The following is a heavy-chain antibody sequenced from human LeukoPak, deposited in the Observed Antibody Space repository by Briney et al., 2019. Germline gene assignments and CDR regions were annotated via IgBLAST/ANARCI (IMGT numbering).Heavy chain of an antibody. CDR1: GFAFGSEA. Sequence: GGSLRLSCAVSGFAFGSEAMSWVRQSPARGLEWVASISPGGGTTYYADYVKGRFTISRDNSNNTLCVQMNSLRAEDTAVYYCAKAGGEYCSGGSCYSEPEYFQHWGQGTLVTVSS. V-gene: IGHV3-23*01. CDR2: ISPGGGTT. D-gene: IGHD2-15*01. CDR3: AKAGGEYCSGGSCYSEPEYFQH. J-gene: IGHJ1*01.